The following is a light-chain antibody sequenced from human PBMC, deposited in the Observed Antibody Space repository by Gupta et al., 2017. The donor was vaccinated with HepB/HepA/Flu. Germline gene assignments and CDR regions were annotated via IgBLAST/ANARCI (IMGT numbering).Light chain of an antibody. CDR2: HNK. CDR3: QSYDGSDHGVV. CDR1: SGYIGSNF. J-gene: IGLJ2*01. V-gene: IGLV6-57*03. Sequence: NFVLTQPHSVSESPGKTVTISCTRSSGYIGSNFVQWYQQRPGSAPTTVLFHNKERPTGVPDRFSGSIDTSSNSASLTVSGLKTDDEADYYCQSYDGSDHGVVFGGGTKLTVL.